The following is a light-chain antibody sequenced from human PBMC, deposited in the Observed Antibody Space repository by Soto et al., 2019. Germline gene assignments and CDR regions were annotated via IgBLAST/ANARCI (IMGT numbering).Light chain of an antibody. J-gene: IGKJ3*01. V-gene: IGKV4-1*01. CDR1: QSVLYTSNNQNY. CDR2: WAS. CDR3: QTYYRTPFT. Sequence: DIVMTQSPESLPVSLGERATINCKSSQSVLYTSNNQNYLAWYQQKPGQPPKLLFYWASTRESGVPARFSGSGGGTEFTLTISRLGAEDVEVYYCQTYYRTPFTFRTRPKGHI.